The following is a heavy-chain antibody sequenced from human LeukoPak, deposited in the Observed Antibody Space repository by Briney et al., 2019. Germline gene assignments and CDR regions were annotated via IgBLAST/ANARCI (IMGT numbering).Heavy chain of an antibody. D-gene: IGHD5-12*01. CDR2: IYPGDSAT. CDR3: AVIAGGGYTLDY. J-gene: IGHJ4*02. V-gene: IGHV5-51*01. Sequence: RGESLKISCKGSGYSFTSYWIGWVRQMPGKGPEWMAIIYPGDSATKYSPSFQGQVTISADKYITTAYLQWNILKASDTAIYYCAVIAGGGYTLDYWGRGTPVTVSS. CDR1: GYSFTSYW.